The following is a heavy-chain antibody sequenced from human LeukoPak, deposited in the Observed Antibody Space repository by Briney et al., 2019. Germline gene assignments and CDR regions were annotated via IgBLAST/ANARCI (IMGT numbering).Heavy chain of an antibody. CDR3: ARARTTATTSPDWFDP. D-gene: IGHD4-17*01. V-gene: IGHV1-69*04. Sequence: GASVKVSCTASGGTFSSYAISWVRQAPGQGLEWMGRIIPIFGIANYAQKFQGRVTITADKSTSTAYMELSSLRSEDTAVYYCARARTTATTSPDWFDPWGQGTLVTVSS. CDR2: IIPIFGIA. J-gene: IGHJ5*02. CDR1: GGTFSSYA.